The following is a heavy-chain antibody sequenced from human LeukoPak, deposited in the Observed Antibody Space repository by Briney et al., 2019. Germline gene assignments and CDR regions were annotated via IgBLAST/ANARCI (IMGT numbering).Heavy chain of an antibody. J-gene: IGHJ4*02. D-gene: IGHD1-26*01. CDR2: ISSSSSYI. Sequence: PGGSLRLSCAASGFTFSSYSMNWVRQAPGKGLEWASSISSSSSYIYYADSVKGRFTISRDNAKNSLYLQMNSLRAEDTAVYYCARVVGATKGSLFDYWGQGTLVTVSS. CDR3: ARVVGATKGSLFDY. CDR1: GFTFSSYS. V-gene: IGHV3-21*01.